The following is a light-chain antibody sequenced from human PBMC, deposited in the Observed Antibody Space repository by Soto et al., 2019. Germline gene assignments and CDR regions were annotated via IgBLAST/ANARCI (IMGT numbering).Light chain of an antibody. J-gene: IGKJ3*01. V-gene: IGKV3-11*01. CDR3: QLRTDWTL. Sequence: EIVLTQSPSTLSLSPWERASLSCRASQSVSNYLAWYQHKPGQAPRLLIYDASNRATGIPARFSGSGSGTDFTLTISSLDPEDFAVYYFQLRTDWTLFGPGTKVD. CDR2: DAS. CDR1: QSVSNY.